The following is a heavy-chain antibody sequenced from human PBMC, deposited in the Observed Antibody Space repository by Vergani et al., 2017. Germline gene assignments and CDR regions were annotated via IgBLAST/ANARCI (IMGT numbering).Heavy chain of an antibody. D-gene: IGHD4-17*01. J-gene: IGHJ6*02. CDR1: GFTFSSYS. CDR3: ARFPLTTVATGHTDYYYGMDV. CDR2: ISSSSSTI. V-gene: IGHV3-48*01. Sequence: EVHLVESGGGLVQPGGSLRPSCAASGFTFSSYSMNWVRQAPGKGLEWVSYISSSSSTIYYADSVKGRFTISRDNAKNSLYLQMNSLRAEDTAVYYCARFPLTTVATGHTDYYYGMDVWGQ.